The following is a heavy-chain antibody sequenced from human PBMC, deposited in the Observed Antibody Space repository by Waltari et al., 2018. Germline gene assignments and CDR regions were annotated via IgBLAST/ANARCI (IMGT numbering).Heavy chain of an antibody. Sequence: QVQLVQSGAEVMTPGASVTVSCKTSGYSFSDHYLHWVRQAPGQGLDWMGWIKPDSGVTYYAQEFQGRVTLTGDMSISTVYMDFSSLTSDDTAIYYCVRDFDWGPDYWGQGTLVTVSS. CDR2: IKPDSGVT. J-gene: IGHJ4*02. CDR1: GYSFSDHY. CDR3: VRDFDWGPDY. D-gene: IGHD3-9*01. V-gene: IGHV1-2*02.